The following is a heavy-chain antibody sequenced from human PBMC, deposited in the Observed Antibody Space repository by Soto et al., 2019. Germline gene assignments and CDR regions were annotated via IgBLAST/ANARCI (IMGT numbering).Heavy chain of an antibody. J-gene: IGHJ6*02. Sequence: QVQLVQSGAEVKKPGSSVKVSCKASGGTFSSYAISWVRQAPGQGLEWMGGIIPIFGTANYAQKFQGRVTITADESTSTAYMELSSLRSEDTAVYYCARDSYTVTTADYYYYGMDVWGQGTTVTVSS. CDR2: IIPIFGTA. CDR3: ARDSYTVTTADYYYYGMDV. V-gene: IGHV1-69*01. D-gene: IGHD4-17*01. CDR1: GGTFSSYA.